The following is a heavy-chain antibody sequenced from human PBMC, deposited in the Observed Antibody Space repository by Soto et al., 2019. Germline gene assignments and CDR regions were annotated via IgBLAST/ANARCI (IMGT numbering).Heavy chain of an antibody. CDR1: GDTFNFYS. Sequence: QVQLVQSGAEVKRPGSSVKVSCKASGDTFNFYSINWVRQAPGLGLEWMGRVNPIVSMSNYAQKFQGRVTITADKSTSTAYMKLSSLRSEDTAIYYFASSYGSGYRAFDYWGQGALVTVSS. J-gene: IGHJ4*02. CDR3: ASSYGSGYRAFDY. D-gene: IGHD3-10*01. CDR2: VNPIVSMS. V-gene: IGHV1-69*02.